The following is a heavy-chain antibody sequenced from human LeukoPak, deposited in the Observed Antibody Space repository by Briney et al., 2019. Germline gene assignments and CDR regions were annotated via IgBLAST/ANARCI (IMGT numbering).Heavy chain of an antibody. CDR2: TYYRSKWYN. V-gene: IGHV6-1*01. J-gene: IGHJ6*02. CDR1: GDGVSSNSAA. Sequence: SQTLSLTCAISGDGVSSNSAAWNWIRQSPSRGLEWLGRTYYRSKWYNDYAVSVKSRITINPDTSKNQFSLQLNSVTPEDTAVYYCARWDLTGGRSRSYYYYGMDVWGQGTTVTVSS. CDR3: ARWDLTGGRSRSYYYYGMDV. D-gene: IGHD7-27*01.